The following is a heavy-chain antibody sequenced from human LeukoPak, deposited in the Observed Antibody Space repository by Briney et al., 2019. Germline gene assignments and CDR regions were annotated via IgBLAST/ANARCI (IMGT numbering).Heavy chain of an antibody. J-gene: IGHJ5*02. V-gene: IGHV1-2*02. CDR2: INPNSGGT. D-gene: IGHD2-21*02. CDR3: ARGRRVVTAIRSHWFDP. CDR1: GYTFTGYY. Sequence: ALVKVSCKASGYTFTGYYMHWVRQAPGQGLEWMGWINPNSGGTNYAQKFQGRVTMTRNTSISTAYMELSSLRSEDTAVYYCARGRRVVTAIRSHWFDPWGQGTLVTVSS.